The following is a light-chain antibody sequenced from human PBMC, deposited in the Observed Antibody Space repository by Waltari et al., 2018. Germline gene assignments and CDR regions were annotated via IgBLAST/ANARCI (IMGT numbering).Light chain of an antibody. Sequence: QSALTPPASVSGPPGHSLTISCTASTCALGSHALVSCDQQHSGETPKPLMCEVFKRPPDISRRFSGSKSGSTASLTISGLQPEDEADYYCCSYAGRGTYVFGSGTKVTV. V-gene: IGLV2-23*02. CDR2: EVF. CDR1: TCALGSHAL. CDR3: CSYAGRGTYV. J-gene: IGLJ1*01.